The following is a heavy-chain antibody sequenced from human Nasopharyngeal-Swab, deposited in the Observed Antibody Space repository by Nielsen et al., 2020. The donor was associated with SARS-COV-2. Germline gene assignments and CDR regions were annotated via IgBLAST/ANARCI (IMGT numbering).Heavy chain of an antibody. CDR1: GYTFINHD. Sequence: ASVKVSCKASGYTFINHDINWVRQSTGQGLEWMGWMTPNSGNTGYAQKFQGRVTMTRNTPTRTAYLELRSLRSEDTAVYYCARGGSSLGANLEDPWGQGTLVIVSS. D-gene: IGHD3-10*01. J-gene: IGHJ5*02. CDR3: ARGGSSLGANLEDP. V-gene: IGHV1-8*01. CDR2: MTPNSGNT.